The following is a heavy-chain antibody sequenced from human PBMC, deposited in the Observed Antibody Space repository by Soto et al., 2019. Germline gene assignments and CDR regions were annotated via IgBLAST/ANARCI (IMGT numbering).Heavy chain of an antibody. J-gene: IGHJ4*02. V-gene: IGHV3-66*01. CDR3: ARNGYNYGGGYFDY. CDR1: GVTVSSNY. Sequence: EVQLVESGGGLVQPGGSLRLSCAASGVTVSSNYMSWVRQAPGKGLEWVSVIYSGGSTYYADSVKGRFTISRDNSKNTLNLQMNSMRAENTAVYYCARNGYNYGGGYFDYWGQGTLVTVSS. D-gene: IGHD5-18*01. CDR2: IYSGGST.